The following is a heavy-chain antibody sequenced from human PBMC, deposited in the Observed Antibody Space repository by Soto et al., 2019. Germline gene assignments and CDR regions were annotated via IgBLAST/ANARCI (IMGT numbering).Heavy chain of an antibody. Sequence: PWGSLRLSCAVSGFSFIMYSIIFFRQTAFKWLEWVAKIPQEGVDGHYADSVKGRFTISRDNGKNSLYLQMNNLRAEDTAVYYCARDHLILPAHDFFYGSDVWGRGATVTVSS. J-gene: IGHJ6*02. CDR1: GFSFIMYS. CDR2: IPQEGVDG. D-gene: IGHD2-21*02. CDR3: ARDHLILPAHDFFYGSDV. V-gene: IGHV3-7*03.